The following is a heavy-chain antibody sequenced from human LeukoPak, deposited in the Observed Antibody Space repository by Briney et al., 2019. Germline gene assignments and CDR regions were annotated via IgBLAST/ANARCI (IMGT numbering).Heavy chain of an antibody. CDR3: AGSNYDILTGYNY. CDR1: GGSISSYY. CDR2: IHYSGST. V-gene: IGHV4-59*01. D-gene: IGHD3-9*01. Sequence: PSETLSLTCTVSGGSISSYYWSWIRQPPGKGLEWIGYIHYSGSTNYNPSLKSRVTISVDTSKNQFSLKLNSVTAADTAVYYCAGSNYDILTGYNYWGQGTLVTVSS. J-gene: IGHJ4*02.